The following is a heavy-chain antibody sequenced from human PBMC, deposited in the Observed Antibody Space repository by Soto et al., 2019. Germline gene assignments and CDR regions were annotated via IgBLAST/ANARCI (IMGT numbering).Heavy chain of an antibody. D-gene: IGHD2-15*01. V-gene: IGHV1-58*01. CDR1: GFTFTSSA. Sequence: ASVKVSCKASGFTFTSSAVRWVRQARGQRLEWIGWIVVGSGNTNYAQKFQERVTITRDMSTSTAYMELSSLRSEDTAVYYCAAALVVVAATDYYGMDVWGQGTTVTV. CDR2: IVVGSGNT. J-gene: IGHJ6*02. CDR3: AAALVVVAATDYYGMDV.